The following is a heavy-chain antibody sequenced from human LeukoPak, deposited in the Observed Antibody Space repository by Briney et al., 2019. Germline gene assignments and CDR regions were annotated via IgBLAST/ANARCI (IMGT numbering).Heavy chain of an antibody. CDR1: GFTFSNYW. D-gene: IGHD6-13*01. J-gene: IGHJ4*02. Sequence: GGSLRLSCAASGFTFSNYWMHWVRQAPGKGLVWVSRINSGGSSRNYADSVKGRFTISRDNAKNTLYLQMNSLRGEDTAVYYCASASSHRIAAGGDYWGQGTLVTVSS. CDR3: ASASSHRIAAGGDY. V-gene: IGHV3-74*01. CDR2: INSGGSSR.